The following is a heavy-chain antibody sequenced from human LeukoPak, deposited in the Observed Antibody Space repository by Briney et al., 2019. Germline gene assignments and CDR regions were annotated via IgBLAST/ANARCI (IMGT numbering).Heavy chain of an antibody. J-gene: IGHJ4*02. Sequence: GESLKISCKGSGYSFTSYWIGWVRQMPGKGLEWMGIIYPGDSDTRYSPSFQGQVTISADKSISTAYLQWSSLKASDTAMYYCARPQFPAAAGTLLHYWGQGTLVTVSS. CDR1: GYSFTSYW. D-gene: IGHD6-13*01. V-gene: IGHV5-51*01. CDR2: IYPGDSDT. CDR3: ARPQFPAAAGTLLHY.